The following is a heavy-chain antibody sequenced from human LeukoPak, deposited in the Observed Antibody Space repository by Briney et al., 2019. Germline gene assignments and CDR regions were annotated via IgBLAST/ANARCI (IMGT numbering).Heavy chain of an antibody. V-gene: IGHV1-2*02. CDR1: GYTFTGYY. J-gene: IGHJ4*02. CDR3: RTDRYGDYGDYIDY. CDR2: INPNSGGT. D-gene: IGHD4-17*01. Sequence: ASVNVSCKASGYTFTGYYMHWVRQAPGQGLEGMGWINPNSGGTNYAQKFQGRVTMTRDTSISTAYMELSRLRSDDTAVYYCRTDRYGDYGDYIDYWGQGTLVTVSS.